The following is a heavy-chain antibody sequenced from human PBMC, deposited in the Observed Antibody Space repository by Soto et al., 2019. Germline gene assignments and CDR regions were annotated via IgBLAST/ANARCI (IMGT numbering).Heavy chain of an antibody. CDR3: ARAAYDILTGYRHDTDY. V-gene: IGHV1-18*01. J-gene: IGHJ4*02. CDR1: GYTFTSYG. Sequence: RASVKVSCKASGYTFTSYGISWVRQAPGQGLEWMGWISAYNGNTNYAQKLQGRVNMTTDTSTSTAYMELRSLRSDDTAVYYCARAAYDILTGYRHDTDYWGQGTLVTVSS. CDR2: ISAYNGNT. D-gene: IGHD3-9*01.